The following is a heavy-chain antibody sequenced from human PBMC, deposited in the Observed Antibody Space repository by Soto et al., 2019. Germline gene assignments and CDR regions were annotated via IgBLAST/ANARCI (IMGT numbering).Heavy chain of an antibody. Sequence: GASVKVSCKASGGTFSIYAISWVRQAPGQGLEWMGGIIPIFGTANYAQKFQGRVTITADESTSTAYMELSSLRAEDTAVYYCAREGDFYDSSGYWLDYWGQGTLVTVSS. J-gene: IGHJ4*02. D-gene: IGHD3-22*01. CDR1: GGTFSIYA. V-gene: IGHV1-69*13. CDR2: IIPIFGTA. CDR3: AREGDFYDSSGYWLDY.